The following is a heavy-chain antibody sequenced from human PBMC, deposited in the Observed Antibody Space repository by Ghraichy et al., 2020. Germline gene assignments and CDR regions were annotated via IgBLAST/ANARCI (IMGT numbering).Heavy chain of an antibody. CDR3: VRDVLGYSYGFNYYYYYMDV. CDR1: GGSISNYY. D-gene: IGHD5-18*01. Sequence: SQTLSLTCTVSGGSISNYYWSWIRQPPGKGLEWIGYIYYSGNTNYNPSLKSRVTISVDTSKNQFSLKLSSVTAADTAVYYCVRDVLGYSYGFNYYYYYMDVWGKGTTVTVSS. J-gene: IGHJ6*03. CDR2: IYYSGNT. V-gene: IGHV4-59*01.